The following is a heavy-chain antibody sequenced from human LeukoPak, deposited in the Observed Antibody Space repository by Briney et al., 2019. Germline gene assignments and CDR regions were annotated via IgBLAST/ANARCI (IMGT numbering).Heavy chain of an antibody. V-gene: IGHV3-30*04. CDR2: ISYDGSNK. D-gene: IGHD1-1*01. Sequence: GRSLRLSCAVSGFTFSSYAMHWVRQAPGKGLEWVAVISYDGSNKYYADSVKGRFTISRDNSKNTLYLQMNSLRAEDTAVYYCARFGTTGTTQYGMDVWGKGTTVTVSS. CDR3: ARFGTTGTTQYGMDV. J-gene: IGHJ6*04. CDR1: GFTFSSYA.